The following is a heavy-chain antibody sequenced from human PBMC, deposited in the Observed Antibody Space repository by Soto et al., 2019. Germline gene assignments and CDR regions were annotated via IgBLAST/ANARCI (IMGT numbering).Heavy chain of an antibody. J-gene: IGHJ6*02. Sequence: QVQLVQSGAEVKKPGSSVKVSCKASGGTFSSYAISWVRQAPGQGLEWMGGIIPIFGTANYAQKFQGRVTITADESTSTAYMELSSLRSEDTAVYYCARDTSHIAANYYYGMDVWGQGTTVTVSS. CDR3: ARDTSHIAANYYYGMDV. D-gene: IGHD6-6*01. CDR1: GGTFSSYA. V-gene: IGHV1-69*12. CDR2: IIPIFGTA.